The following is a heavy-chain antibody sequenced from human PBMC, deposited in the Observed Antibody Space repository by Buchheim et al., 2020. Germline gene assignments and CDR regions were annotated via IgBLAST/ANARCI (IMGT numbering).Heavy chain of an antibody. Sequence: QVQLQESGPGLVKPSQTLSLTCTVSGGSISSGDYYWSWIRQPPGKGLEWIGYIYYSGRTYYNPSLKSRVTISVETSKTQFSLKLSSVTAADTAVYYCARDSLDSGSYVSRAYYFDYWGQGTL. CDR2: IYYSGRT. CDR3: ARDSLDSGSYVSRAYYFDY. J-gene: IGHJ4*02. V-gene: IGHV4-30-4*01. D-gene: IGHD1-26*01. CDR1: GGSISSGDYY.